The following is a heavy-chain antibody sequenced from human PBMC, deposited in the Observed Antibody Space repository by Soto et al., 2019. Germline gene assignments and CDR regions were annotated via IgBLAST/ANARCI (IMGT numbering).Heavy chain of an antibody. Sequence: PGGSLRLSCAASGFTFSNAWMNWVRQAPGKGLEWVGRIKSKTDGGTTDYAAPVKGRFTISRDDSKNTLYLQMNSLKTEDTAVYYCTTVFDDFWSGYYSAPDDYWGQGTLVTVSS. CDR2: IKSKTDGGTT. CDR1: GFTFSNAW. D-gene: IGHD3-3*01. V-gene: IGHV3-15*07. CDR3: TTVFDDFWSGYYSAPDDY. J-gene: IGHJ4*02.